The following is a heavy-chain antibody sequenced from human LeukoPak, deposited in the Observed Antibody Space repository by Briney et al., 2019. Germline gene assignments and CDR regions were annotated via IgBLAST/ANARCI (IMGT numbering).Heavy chain of an antibody. CDR3: ARGKRWLQSPFDY. J-gene: IGHJ4*02. CDR2: IQYSGSS. CDR1: GGAISSYY. Sequence: SETLSLTCTVSGGAISSYYWSWIRQPPGKGLEWIGYIQYSGSSNYNSSLKSRVTISVDTSQNHFSLKVSSVTAADTAVNYCARGKRWLQSPFDYWGQGTLVTVSS. D-gene: IGHD5-24*01. V-gene: IGHV4-59*01.